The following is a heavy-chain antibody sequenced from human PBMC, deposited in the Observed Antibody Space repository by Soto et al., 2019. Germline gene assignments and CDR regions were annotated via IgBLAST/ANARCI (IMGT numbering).Heavy chain of an antibody. D-gene: IGHD1-1*01. CDR2: VYHSGST. V-gene: IGHV4-4*02. CDR3: AMTSTSGTRFDY. CDR1: GGSISTSNW. Sequence: SETLSLTCAVSGGSISTSNWWSWVRQPPGKGREWIGEVYHSGSTNYNPSFKSRVAMSVDKSKNQFSLKLNSVTAADTALYYCAMTSTSGTRFDYWGQGSLVTVS. J-gene: IGHJ4*02.